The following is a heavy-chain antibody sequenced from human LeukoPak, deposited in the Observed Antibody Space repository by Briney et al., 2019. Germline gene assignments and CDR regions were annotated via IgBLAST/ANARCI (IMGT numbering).Heavy chain of an antibody. V-gene: IGHV3-21*01. D-gene: IGHD4-11*01. CDR2: ISSSSYYI. J-gene: IGHJ3*02. Sequence: GGSLRLSCAASGFTFSSYSMNWVRQAPGKGLEWVSSISSSSYYIYYPDSVKGRFTISRDNAKNSLYLQMNSLKAEDTAVYYGAREVNDYDAFDIWGQGTMVTVSS. CDR1: GFTFSSYS. CDR3: AREVNDYDAFDI.